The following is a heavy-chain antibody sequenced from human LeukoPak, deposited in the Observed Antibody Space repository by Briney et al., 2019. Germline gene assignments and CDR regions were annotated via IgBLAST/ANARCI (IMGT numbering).Heavy chain of an antibody. Sequence: GGSLRLSCAASGFTVSSNSMSWVRQARGKGLEWVSLLYSDGSTYYADSVKGRFTISRDDSKNTLYLQMNSLRADDTAVYYCASAYSSGWSFDYWGQGTLVTVSS. CDR1: GFTVSSNS. CDR2: LYSDGST. CDR3: ASAYSSGWSFDY. D-gene: IGHD6-19*01. J-gene: IGHJ4*02. V-gene: IGHV3-66*01.